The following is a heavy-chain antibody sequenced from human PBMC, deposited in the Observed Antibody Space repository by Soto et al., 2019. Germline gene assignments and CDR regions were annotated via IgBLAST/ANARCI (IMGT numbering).Heavy chain of an antibody. D-gene: IGHD2-21*02. CDR3: ARDLWGYCGADCYPLDV. Sequence: SVTLPLTCTVSGGSISSYYWSWIRQPPGKGLEWIGYMYNTGSTIYNPSLKSRVTISVDTSKNQFSLKLNSVTAADTAVYYCARDLWGYCGADCYPLDVWGQGTTVTVSS. CDR1: GGSISSYY. CDR2: MYNTGST. J-gene: IGHJ6*02. V-gene: IGHV4-59*01.